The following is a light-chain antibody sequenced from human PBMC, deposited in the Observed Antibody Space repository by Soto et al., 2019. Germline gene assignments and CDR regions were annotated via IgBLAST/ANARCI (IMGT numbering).Light chain of an antibody. CDR1: YSDVGGYNR. Sequence: QSVLTQPASVSGSPGQSITISCTGTYSDVGGYNRVSWYQHHPGRGPKMLIFEVINRPSGISDRFSGSKSGDTASLTISGLQPEDEADYYCVSYIDSSKTHWVFGGGTKVTVL. CDR3: VSYIDSSKTHWV. J-gene: IGLJ3*02. V-gene: IGLV2-14*01. CDR2: EVI.